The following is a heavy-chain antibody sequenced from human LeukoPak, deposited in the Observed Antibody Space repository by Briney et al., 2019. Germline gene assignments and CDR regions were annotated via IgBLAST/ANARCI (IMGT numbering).Heavy chain of an antibody. Sequence: PSETLPLTCDVYGGSFSDYYWSWIRQAPGKGLEWIGEINHSGSTNYNPSLKSRVTMSVDTSKHQYSLKLSSVTAGDTAVHCCARGRQRQQLGNFHGYWGLGTLVTVSS. CDR2: INHSGST. CDR1: GGSFSDYY. V-gene: IGHV4-34*01. D-gene: IGHD6-13*01. CDR3: ARGRQRQQLGNFHGY. J-gene: IGHJ4*02.